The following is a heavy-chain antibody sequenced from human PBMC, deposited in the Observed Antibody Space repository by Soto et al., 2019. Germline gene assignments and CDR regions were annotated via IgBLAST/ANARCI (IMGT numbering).Heavy chain of an antibody. V-gene: IGHV2-5*02. CDR2: MYWDDDT. CDR1: GFSLSTSGVG. D-gene: IGHD6-19*01. CDR3: AHSKGRGWYYLVDY. J-gene: IGHJ4*02. Sequence: QITLKEAGPTLVKPPQTLTLTCTFSGFSLSTSGVGVGWIRQPPGNALEWLALMYWDDDTLYSPSLKSRLTLTKETSKIQDVLTMTNMDPVDTATYYGAHSKGRGWYYLVDYWGQGTLVAVSS.